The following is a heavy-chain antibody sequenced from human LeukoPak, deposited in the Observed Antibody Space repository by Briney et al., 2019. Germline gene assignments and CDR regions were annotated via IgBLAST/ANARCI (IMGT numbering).Heavy chain of an antibody. D-gene: IGHD3-22*01. CDR1: GFTFSSYS. J-gene: IGHJ4*02. Sequence: KPGRSLRLSCAASGFTFSSYSMNWVRQAPGKGLEWVSSISSSSSYIYYADSVKGRFTISRDKAKNSLYLQMNSLRAEDTAVYYCARDRKYYDSSGYEVWGQGTLVTVSS. CDR2: ISSSSSYI. V-gene: IGHV3-21*01. CDR3: ARDRKYYDSSGYEV.